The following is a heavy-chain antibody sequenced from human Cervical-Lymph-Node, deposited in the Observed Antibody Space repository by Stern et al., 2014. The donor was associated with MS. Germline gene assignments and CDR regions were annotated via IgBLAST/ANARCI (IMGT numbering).Heavy chain of an antibody. CDR2: FDPEHGET. Sequence: QVQLVQSGAEVKKPGASVKVSCKASGYTLSEISMHWVRQAPGKGLEWMGGFDPEHGETRYAQKFQGRVTMAEDRSTYTAYMELSSLRSEDTAVDYCATHRGRVTYYYGMDVWGQGTTVTVSS. CDR3: ATHRGRVTYYYGMDV. CDR1: GYTLSEIS. D-gene: IGHD2-21*02. V-gene: IGHV1-24*01. J-gene: IGHJ6*02.